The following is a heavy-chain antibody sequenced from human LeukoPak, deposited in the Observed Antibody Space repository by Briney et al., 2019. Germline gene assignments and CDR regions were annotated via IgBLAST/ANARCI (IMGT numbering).Heavy chain of an antibody. V-gene: IGHV5-51*01. Sequence: GESLKISCKGSGYRFTSYWIGWVRQMPRKEVEGMGIIYPGDSDTRYRPSFQGQVTISADKSISTAYLQWSSLKASDTAIYYCARTGIKAARPNYMDVWGKGTTVTVSS. CDR2: IYPGDSDT. D-gene: IGHD6-6*01. J-gene: IGHJ6*03. CDR3: ARTGIKAARPNYMDV. CDR1: GYRFTSYW.